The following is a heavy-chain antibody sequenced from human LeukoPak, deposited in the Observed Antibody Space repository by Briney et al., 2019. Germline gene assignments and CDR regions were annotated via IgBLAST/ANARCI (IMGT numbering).Heavy chain of an antibody. CDR3: AKLSLSGRSQSADY. D-gene: IGHD3-10*01. J-gene: IGHJ4*02. Sequence: GGSLRLSCVASGLTFNSHSMSWVRQAPGMGLEWVSVVSTNGDVTFYADSVKGRFTISRDNSKNTLFLQMNSPRAEDTAVYYCAKLSLSGRSQSADYWGQGTLVTVSS. CDR1: GLTFNSHS. V-gene: IGHV3-23*01. CDR2: VSTNGDVT.